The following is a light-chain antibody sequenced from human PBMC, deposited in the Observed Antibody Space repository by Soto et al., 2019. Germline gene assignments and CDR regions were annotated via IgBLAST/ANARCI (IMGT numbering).Light chain of an antibody. V-gene: IGLV2-11*01. CDR1: SSDIGGYNY. CDR2: DVI. Sequence: QSALTQPRSVSGSPGQSVTISCTGTSSDIGGYNYVFWYQQHPGKAPKLMIYDVIKRPSGVPDRFSGSKSGNTASLTIYGLQAEDEADYYCCSYAGSYTHVFGTGTKLTVL. CDR3: CSYAGSYTHV. J-gene: IGLJ1*01.